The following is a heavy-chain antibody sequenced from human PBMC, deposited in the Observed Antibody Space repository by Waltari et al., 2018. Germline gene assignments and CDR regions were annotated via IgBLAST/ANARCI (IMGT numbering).Heavy chain of an antibody. J-gene: IGHJ4*02. CDR2: MNPNSGNT. Sequence: QVQLVQSGAEVKKPGASVKVSCKASGYTFTSYDINLVRQATGQGLEWMGWMNPNSGNTGYAQKFQGRVTITRNTSISTAYMELSSLRSEDTAVYYCARGPFYDYIWGSYPDYWGQGTLVTVSS. D-gene: IGHD3-16*02. CDR1: GYTFTSYD. V-gene: IGHV1-8*03. CDR3: ARGPFYDYIWGSYPDY.